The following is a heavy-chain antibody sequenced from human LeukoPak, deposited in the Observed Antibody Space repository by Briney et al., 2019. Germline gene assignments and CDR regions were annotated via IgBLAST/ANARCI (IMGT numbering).Heavy chain of an antibody. CDR3: ARDPRYNWNSGFDP. Sequence: ASVKVSCKASGYTFTSYDINWVRQATGQGLEWMGWMNPNSGNTGYAQKFQGRVTITRNTSISTAYMELSSLRSEDTAVYYCARDPRYNWNSGFDPWGQGTLVTVSS. J-gene: IGHJ5*02. CDR1: GYTFTSYD. V-gene: IGHV1-8*03. D-gene: IGHD1-7*01. CDR2: MNPNSGNT.